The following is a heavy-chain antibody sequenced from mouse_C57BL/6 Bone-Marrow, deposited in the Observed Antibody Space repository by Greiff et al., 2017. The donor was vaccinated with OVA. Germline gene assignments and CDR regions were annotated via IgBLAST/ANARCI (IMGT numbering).Heavy chain of an antibody. D-gene: IGHD2-5*01. CDR2: IDPSDSYT. CDR1: GYTFTSYW. Sequence: VQLQQSGAELVMPGASVKLSCKASGYTFTSYWMPWVKQRPGQVLEWIGEIDPSDSYTNYNQKFKGKSTLTVDKSSSTAYMQRSSLTSEDSAVYYCAMGSNYGFDYWGQGTTLTVSS. J-gene: IGHJ2*01. CDR3: AMGSNYGFDY. V-gene: IGHV1-69*01.